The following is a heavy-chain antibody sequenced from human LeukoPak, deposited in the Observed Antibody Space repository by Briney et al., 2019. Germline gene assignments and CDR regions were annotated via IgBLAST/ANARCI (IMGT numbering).Heavy chain of an antibody. V-gene: IGHV4-34*01. J-gene: IGHJ4*02. CDR1: GGSFSGYC. D-gene: IGHD5-24*01. CDR2: INHSGST. CDR3: ARAVGTDGYNLWVY. Sequence: SETLSLTCAVYGGSFSGYCWSWIRQPPGKGLEWIGEINHSGSTNYNPSLKSRVTISEDPSKNQFSLKLRSVTAADTAVYYCARAVGTDGYNLWVYWGQGTLVTVSS.